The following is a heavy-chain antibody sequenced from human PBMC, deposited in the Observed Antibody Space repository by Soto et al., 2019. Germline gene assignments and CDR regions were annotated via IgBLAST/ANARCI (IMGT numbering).Heavy chain of an antibody. Sequence: QVQLVQSGAEVKKPGSSVKVSCKASGGTFSSYAISWVRQAPGQGLEWMGGIIPIFGTANYAQKFQGRVTITADESTSTAYRELSSLRSEDTAVYYCASAPGNWQQLELGYWGQGTLVTVSS. V-gene: IGHV1-69*12. CDR2: IIPIFGTA. CDR1: GGTFSSYA. J-gene: IGHJ4*02. D-gene: IGHD6-13*01. CDR3: ASAPGNWQQLELGY.